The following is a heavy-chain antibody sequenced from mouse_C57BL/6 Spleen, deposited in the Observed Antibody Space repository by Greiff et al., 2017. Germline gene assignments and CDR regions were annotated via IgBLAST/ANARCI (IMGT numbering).Heavy chain of an antibody. V-gene: IGHV1-82*01. J-gene: IGHJ2*01. D-gene: IGHD2-3*01. CDR1: GYAFSSSW. CDR2: IYPGDGDT. CDR3: VYLLDY. Sequence: VKLQESGPVLVKPGASVKISCKASGYAFSSSWMNWVKQRPGKGLEWIGRIYPGDGDTNYNGKLKGKATLTADKSSSTAYMQLSSLTSEDSAVYFCVYLLDYWGQGTTLTVSS.